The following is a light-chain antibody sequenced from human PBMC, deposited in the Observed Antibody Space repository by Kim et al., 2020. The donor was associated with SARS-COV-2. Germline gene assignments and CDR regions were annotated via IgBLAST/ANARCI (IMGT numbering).Light chain of an antibody. Sequence: SSELTQDPAVSVALGQTVRITCQGDSLRGYYATWYQQKPGQAPILVIYGKNNRPSGIPDRFSGSSSGNTASLTITGTQAGDEADYYCNSRASNDNVVFGG. CDR2: GKN. CDR1: SLRGYY. V-gene: IGLV3-19*01. J-gene: IGLJ2*01. CDR3: NSRASNDNVV.